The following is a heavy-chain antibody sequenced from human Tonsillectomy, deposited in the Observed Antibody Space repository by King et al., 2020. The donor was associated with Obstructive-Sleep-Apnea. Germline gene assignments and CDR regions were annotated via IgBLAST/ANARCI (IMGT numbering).Heavy chain of an antibody. CDR2: ISGSGGGT. J-gene: IGHJ4*02. D-gene: IGHD3-9*01. V-gene: IGHV3-23*04. Sequence: EVQLVESGGGLVQPGGSLRLSCAGSGFTFRSYAMSWVRQAPGKGLEWVSGISGSGGGTYYADSVKGRFTISRDNSKNTLYLQMNSLRAEDSAVYYCAKDFINYDTLTGPVDYWGQGTLVTVSS. CDR3: AKDFINYDTLTGPVDY. CDR1: GFTFRSYA.